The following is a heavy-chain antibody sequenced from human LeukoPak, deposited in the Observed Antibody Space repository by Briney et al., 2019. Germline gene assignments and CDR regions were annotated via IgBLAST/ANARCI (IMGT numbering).Heavy chain of an antibody. Sequence: GGSLRLSCAASGFTFSSYAMSWVRQAPGKGLEWVSAISGSGGSTYYADSVKGRFTISRDNSKNTLYLQMNSLRAEDTAVYYCAKVSRGYSSLSCAFDIWGQGTMVTVSS. V-gene: IGHV3-23*01. J-gene: IGHJ3*02. CDR3: AKVSRGYSSLSCAFDI. CDR1: GFTFSSYA. D-gene: IGHD6-6*01. CDR2: ISGSGGST.